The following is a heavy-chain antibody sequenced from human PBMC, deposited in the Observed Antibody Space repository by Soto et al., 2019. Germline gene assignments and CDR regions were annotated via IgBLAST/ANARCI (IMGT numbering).Heavy chain of an antibody. D-gene: IGHD5-12*01. CDR2: IHYNGNT. CDR1: GDSLSAYS. J-gene: IGHJ4*02. V-gene: IGHV4-59*01. CDR3: AREGNLGRWLQPLDF. Sequence: SETLSLTCTVSGDSLSAYSWSWVRQPPGKGLEWIGNIHYNGNTKYNPSLKSRVTMSVDTSKNQFSLKLISVTAADTAKYFCAREGNLGRWLQPLDFWGQGTLVT.